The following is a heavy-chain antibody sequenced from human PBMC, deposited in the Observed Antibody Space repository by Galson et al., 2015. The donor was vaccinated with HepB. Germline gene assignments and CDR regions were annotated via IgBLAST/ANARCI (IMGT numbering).Heavy chain of an antibody. CDR2: IRSKANSYAT. V-gene: IGHV3-73*01. CDR1: GSTFSGSA. D-gene: IGHD3-3*01. Sequence: SLRLSCAASGSTFSGSAMHWVRQASGKGLEWVGRIRSKANSYATAYAASVKGRFTISRDDLKNTAYLQMNSLKTEDTAVYYCTRRGDFWSGSLSSDFDYWGQGTLVTVSS. CDR3: TRRGDFWSGSLSSDFDY. J-gene: IGHJ4*02.